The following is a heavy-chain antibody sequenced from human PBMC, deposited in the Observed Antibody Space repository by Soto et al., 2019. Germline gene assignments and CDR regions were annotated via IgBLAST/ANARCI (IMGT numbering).Heavy chain of an antibody. J-gene: IGHJ4*02. D-gene: IGHD3-9*01. CDR2: IYSDGST. V-gene: IGHV3-66*01. Sequence: EVQLVESGGGLVQPGGSLRLSCAASGFTVNSNYMSWVRQAPGKGVEWVSVIYSDGSTYYADSVKGRFIISRDNSNNTLYFQMNCLRAEDTAVYYCATLTKYDILTGFYPCWGQGTLVTVSS. CDR1: GFTVNSNY. CDR3: ATLTKYDILTGFYPC.